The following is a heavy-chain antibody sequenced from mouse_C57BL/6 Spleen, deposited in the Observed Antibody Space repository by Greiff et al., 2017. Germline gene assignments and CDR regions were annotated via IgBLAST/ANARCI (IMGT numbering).Heavy chain of an antibody. D-gene: IGHD1-1*01. CDR2: IWRGGST. Sequence: QVQLQQSGPGLVQPSQSLSITCTVSGFSLPSYGVHWVRQSPGKGLEWLGVIWRGGSTDYNAAFMSRLSLTKDNSKRQVFFKMNSLQADDTAIYYCAKEIYYGSSNWGQGTLVTVSA. CDR3: AKEIYYGSSN. V-gene: IGHV2-5*01. J-gene: IGHJ3*01. CDR1: GFSLPSYG.